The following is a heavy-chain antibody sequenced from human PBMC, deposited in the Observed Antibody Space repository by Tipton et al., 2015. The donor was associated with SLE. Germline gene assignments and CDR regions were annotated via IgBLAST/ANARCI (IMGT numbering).Heavy chain of an antibody. D-gene: IGHD2-15*01. Sequence: LRLSCTVSGGSISSYYWSWIRQPPGKGLEWIGYIYYSGSTNYNPSLKSRVTISVDTSKNQFSLKLSSVTAADTAVYYCARDRGYSDAFDIWGQGTMVTVSS. CDR2: IYYSGST. J-gene: IGHJ3*02. CDR1: GGSISSYY. CDR3: ARDRGYSDAFDI. V-gene: IGHV4-59*01.